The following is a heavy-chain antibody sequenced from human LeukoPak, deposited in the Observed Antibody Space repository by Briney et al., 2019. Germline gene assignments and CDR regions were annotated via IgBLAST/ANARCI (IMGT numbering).Heavy chain of an antibody. CDR2: IYYSGST. J-gene: IGHJ4*02. D-gene: IGHD3-22*01. CDR3: ARGPYYDSSGYYPNDY. Sequence: PSETLSLTCTVSGGSVSSGSYYWSWIRQPPGKGLEWIGYIYYSGSTNYNPSLKSRVTISVDTSKNQFSLKLSSVTAADTAVYYCARGPYYDSSGYYPNDYWGQGTLVTVSS. V-gene: IGHV4-61*01. CDR1: GGSVSSGSYY.